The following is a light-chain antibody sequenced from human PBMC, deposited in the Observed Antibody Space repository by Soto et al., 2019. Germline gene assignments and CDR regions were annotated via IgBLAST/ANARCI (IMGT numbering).Light chain of an antibody. V-gene: IGLV1-44*01. J-gene: IGLJ2*01. CDR2: GNN. Sequence: QSVLTQPPSASGTPGQRVTISCSGSTSNIGRNTVNWYQQLPGTAPKLLIFGNNQRPSGVPDRFSGSKSGTSASLAIIGLQSEDETDYYWASWDDSLSGVVFGGGTKVTVL. CDR1: TSNIGRNT. CDR3: ASWDDSLSGVV.